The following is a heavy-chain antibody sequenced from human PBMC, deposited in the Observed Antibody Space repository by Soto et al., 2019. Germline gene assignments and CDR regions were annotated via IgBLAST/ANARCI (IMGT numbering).Heavy chain of an antibody. CDR1: GYTFTSYG. Sequence: QVQLEQSGAEVKKPGDSMKVSCKAYGYTFTSYGISWVRQAPGQGLEWMGWINGYNGNTDYPQKVQGRVTMTTDTSTSTAYMELRSLRFDDTAVYYCAREGIVPYYYYGMDVWGQGTTVTVSS. CDR2: INGYNGNT. D-gene: IGHD2-15*01. CDR3: AREGIVPYYYYGMDV. V-gene: IGHV1-18*01. J-gene: IGHJ6*02.